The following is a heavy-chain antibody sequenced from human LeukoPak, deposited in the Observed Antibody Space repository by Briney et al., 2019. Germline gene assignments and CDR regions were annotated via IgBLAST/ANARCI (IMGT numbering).Heavy chain of an antibody. D-gene: IGHD3-9*01. CDR3: AKSGDFYDILTGLDY. V-gene: IGHV3-53*01. CDR2: IYSGGST. CDR1: GFTVSSNY. Sequence: GGSLRLSCAASGFTVSSNYMSWVRQAPGKGLEWVSVIYSGGSTYYADSVKGRFTISRDNSKNTLYLQMNSLRAEDTAVYYCAKSGDFYDILTGLDYWGQGTLVTVS. J-gene: IGHJ4*02.